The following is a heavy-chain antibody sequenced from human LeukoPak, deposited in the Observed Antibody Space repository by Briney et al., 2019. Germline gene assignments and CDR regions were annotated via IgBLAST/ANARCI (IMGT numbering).Heavy chain of an antibody. V-gene: IGHV3-66*02. CDR1: GFTVSSNY. CDR3: ARRYNLDY. CDR2: IYSGGST. Sequence: QPGGSLRLSCAASGFTVSSNYMSWVRQAPGKGLEWVSVIYSGGSTYYADSVKGRFTISRDNSKNTLYLQMNSLRSEHTAGYYCARRYNLDYWGQGTLVTVSS. J-gene: IGHJ4*02. D-gene: IGHD5-12*01.